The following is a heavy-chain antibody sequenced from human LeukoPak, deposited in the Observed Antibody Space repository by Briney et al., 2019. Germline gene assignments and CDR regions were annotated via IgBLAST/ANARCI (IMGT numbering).Heavy chain of an antibody. CDR2: IYYSGTT. J-gene: IGHJ5*02. CDR1: GGSISTTSTY. V-gene: IGHV4-39*01. Sequence: SETLSLTCTVSGGSISTTSTYWGWIRQPPGEGLEWIGSIYYSGTTYYNPSLKSRVTIFVDTSKNQFSLKLSSVTAAEMATYYCARSIAGDGPTHNWFGPWGQGALVTVSS. D-gene: IGHD6-13*01. CDR3: ARSIAGDGPTHNWFGP.